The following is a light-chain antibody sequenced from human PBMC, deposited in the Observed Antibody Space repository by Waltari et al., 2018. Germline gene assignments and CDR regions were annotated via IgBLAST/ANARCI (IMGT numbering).Light chain of an antibody. V-gene: IGKV3-11*01. CDR3: QQHRDLPLT. Sequence: EIVLTQSPATLSFSPGQRTILSCRASHSVSWYLAWYQQRPGQAPSLLIYDASNRATGIPARFSGSGSETDFTLTISSLEPEDSAVYYCQQHRDLPLTFGGGTKVEIK. J-gene: IGKJ4*01. CDR2: DAS. CDR1: HSVSWY.